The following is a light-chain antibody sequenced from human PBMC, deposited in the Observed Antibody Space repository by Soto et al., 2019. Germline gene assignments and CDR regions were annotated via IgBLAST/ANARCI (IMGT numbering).Light chain of an antibody. CDR3: QHYNSYSEA. CDR1: QTISSW. J-gene: IGKJ1*01. CDR2: NAS. Sequence: DIQITQSPSTLSGSVGDRVTITCRASQTISSWLAWYQQKPGKAPKLLVYNASTLKSGVPSRFSGSGSGTEFTLTIRSLQYDDFETSHCQHYNSYSEAFGQGT. V-gene: IGKV1-5*03.